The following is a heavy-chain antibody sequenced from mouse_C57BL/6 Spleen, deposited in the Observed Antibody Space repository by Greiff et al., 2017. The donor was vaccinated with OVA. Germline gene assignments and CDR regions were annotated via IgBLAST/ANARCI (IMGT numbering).Heavy chain of an antibody. CDR1: GYTFTDYY. CDR3: ASMYYGSSSFAY. J-gene: IGHJ3*01. CDR2: INPYNGGT. Sequence: VQLQQSGPVLVKPGASVKMSCKASGYTFTDYYMNWVKQSHGKSLEWIGVINPYNGGTSYNQKFKGKATLTVDKSSSTAYMELNSLTSEDSAVYYCASMYYGSSSFAYWGQGTLVTVSA. D-gene: IGHD1-1*01. V-gene: IGHV1-19*01.